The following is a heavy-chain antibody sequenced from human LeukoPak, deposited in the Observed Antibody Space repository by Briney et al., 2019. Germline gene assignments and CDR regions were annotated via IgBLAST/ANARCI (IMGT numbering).Heavy chain of an antibody. CDR1: GFTFSSYG. CDR2: IKQDGTEK. V-gene: IGHV3-7*01. Sequence: GGSLRLSCAASGFTFSSYGMSWVRQAPGEGLEWVANIKQDGTEKYYMDSVKGRFSISRDNAKNSLYLQMNALRAEDTAGYYCARDVRPDYWGQGTLVTVST. J-gene: IGHJ4*02. D-gene: IGHD6-6*01. CDR3: ARDVRPDY.